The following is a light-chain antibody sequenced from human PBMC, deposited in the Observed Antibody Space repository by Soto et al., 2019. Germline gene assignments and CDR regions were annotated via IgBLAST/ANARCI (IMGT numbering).Light chain of an antibody. J-gene: IGKJ3*01. CDR2: LGS. CDR3: MQALQTPLFT. CDR1: QSLLHSNGYNY. Sequence: DIVMTQSPLSLPVTPGEPASISCRSSQSLLHSNGYNYLDWYLQKPGQSPQLLIYLGSNRASGVPDRFSRSGSGTDFTLKISRVEAEDVGVYYCMQALQTPLFTFGPGTKVDIK. V-gene: IGKV2-28*01.